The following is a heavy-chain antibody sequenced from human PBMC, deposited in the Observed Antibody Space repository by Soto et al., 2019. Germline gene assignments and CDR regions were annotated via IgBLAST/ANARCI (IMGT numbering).Heavy chain of an antibody. J-gene: IGHJ6*02. CDR2: IDPRDSHT. CDR1: GYSFTNYS. CDR3: ARHDRGSSFMDV. D-gene: IGHD3-3*01. V-gene: IGHV5-10-1*01. Sequence: GESLKISFKGSGYSFTNYSISWVRQMPVKGLEWMGEIDPRDSHTNYSPSFQGHVTLSTDKSNSTAYLQWGSLRASDTAMYYCARHDRGSSFMDVWGQGTTVTVSS.